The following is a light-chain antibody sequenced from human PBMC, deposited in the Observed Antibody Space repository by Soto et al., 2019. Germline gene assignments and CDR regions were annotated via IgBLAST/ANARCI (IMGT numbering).Light chain of an antibody. CDR2: EVS. J-gene: IGLJ3*02. CDR3: TSYVGSDIWV. Sequence: QSVLTQPPSASGSPGQSVTISCTGTSSDVGAYKYVSWYQQYPGKAPKLTIYEVSKRPSGVPDRFSGSKSGNTASLTVSGLQAEDEADYYCTSYVGSDIWVFGGGTKVTVL. CDR1: SSDVGAYKY. V-gene: IGLV2-8*01.